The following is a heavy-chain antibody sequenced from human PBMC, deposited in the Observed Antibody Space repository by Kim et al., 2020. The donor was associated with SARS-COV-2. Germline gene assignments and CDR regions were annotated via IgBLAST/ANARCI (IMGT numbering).Heavy chain of an antibody. V-gene: IGHV3-7*01. D-gene: IGHD3-10*01. CDR3: VSRGG. CDR2: IKGDGSEE. CDR1: GFIFSNQW. Sequence: GGSLRLSCAASGFIFSNQWMTWVRQPPGKGLQWVATIKGDGSEEYYVDSLKGRFTISRDNAKKSVSLQMKSLRVEDTAVYYCVSRGGWGQGTLVTVSS. J-gene: IGHJ4*02.